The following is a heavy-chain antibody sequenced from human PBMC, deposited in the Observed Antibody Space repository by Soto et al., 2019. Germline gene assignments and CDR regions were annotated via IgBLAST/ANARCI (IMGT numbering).Heavy chain of an antibody. J-gene: IGHJ4*02. D-gene: IGHD3-22*01. CDR1: GGSISSGDYY. CDR2: IYYSGST. Sequence: SETLSLTCTVSGGSISSGDYYWSWIRQPPGKGLEWIGYIYYSGSTYYNPSLKSRVTISVDTSKNQFSLKLSSVTAADTAVYYCARVRVDYYDSSGYYLFDYWGQGTLVTVS. CDR3: ARVRVDYYDSSGYYLFDY. V-gene: IGHV4-30-4*01.